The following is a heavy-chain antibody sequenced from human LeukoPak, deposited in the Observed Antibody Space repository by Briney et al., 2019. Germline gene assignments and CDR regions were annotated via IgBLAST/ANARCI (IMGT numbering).Heavy chain of an antibody. D-gene: IGHD7-27*01. V-gene: IGHV4-59*08. CDR2: IYYSGST. J-gene: IGHJ6*02. Sequence: KPSETLSLTCTVSGGSISSYYWSWIRRPPGKGLEWIGYIYYSGSTNYNPSLKSRVTISVDTSKNQFSLKLSSVTAADTAVYYCARQSLTGPTLYYYGMDVWGQGTTVTVSS. CDR1: GGSISSYY. CDR3: ARQSLTGPTLYYYGMDV.